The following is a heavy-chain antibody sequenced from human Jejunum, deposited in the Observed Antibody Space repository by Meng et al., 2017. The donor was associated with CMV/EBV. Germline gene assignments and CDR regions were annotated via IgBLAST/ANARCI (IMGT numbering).Heavy chain of an antibody. CDR2: ISAHNGNT. CDR1: VFTFPTYA. Sequence: VTLVPSAAEVKEPGAPVTVSCKASVFTFPTYAITWVRQAPGQGLEWMGWISAHNGNTDYAQNFEGRVTMTTDTSTSTAYMELRSLRSDDTAVFYCARVIEIKSNIGSWHQLYFDYWGQGSLVTVSS. V-gene: IGHV1-18*01. J-gene: IGHJ4*02. D-gene: IGHD6-13*01. CDR3: ARVIEIKSNIGSWHQLYFDY.